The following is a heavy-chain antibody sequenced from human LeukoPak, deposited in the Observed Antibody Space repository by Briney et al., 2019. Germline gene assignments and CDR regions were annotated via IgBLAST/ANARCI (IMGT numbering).Heavy chain of an antibody. V-gene: IGHV3-53*01. J-gene: IGHJ6*03. CDR2: IYSGGTT. Sequence: GGSLRLSCAASGFSVSSNFMSWVRQAPGKGLEWVSVIYSGGTTYYAASVKGRFTISRDNSKNTLYLQMNSLRAEDTAVYYCARDGYGNNYMDVWGKGTTVTVSS. CDR3: ARDGYGNNYMDV. CDR1: GFSVSSNF. D-gene: IGHD5-18*01.